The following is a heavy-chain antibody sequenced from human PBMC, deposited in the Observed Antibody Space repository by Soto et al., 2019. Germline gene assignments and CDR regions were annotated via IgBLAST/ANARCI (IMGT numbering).Heavy chain of an antibody. CDR2: IYYSGST. D-gene: IGHD3-3*01. J-gene: IGHJ5*02. CDR1: GGSISSYY. CDR3: ARHLGVAGSAP. Sequence: SETLSLTCTVSGGSISSYYWSWIRQPPGKGLEWIGYIYYSGSTNYNPSLKSRVTISVDTSKNQFSLKLSSVTAADTAVYYCARHLGVAGSAPWGKGTLVTVSS. V-gene: IGHV4-59*08.